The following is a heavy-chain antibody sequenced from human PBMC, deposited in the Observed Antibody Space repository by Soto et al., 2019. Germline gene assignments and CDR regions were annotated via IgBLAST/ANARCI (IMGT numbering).Heavy chain of an antibody. Sequence: GGSLRLSCAASGFTFSSYSMNWVRQAPGKGLEWVSYISSSSSTIYYADSVKGRFTISRDNAKNSLYLQMNSLRDEDTAVYYCARDQSYCGGDCYRFDYWGQGTLVTAPQ. D-gene: IGHD2-21*02. V-gene: IGHV3-48*02. J-gene: IGHJ4*02. CDR3: ARDQSYCGGDCYRFDY. CDR1: GFTFSSYS. CDR2: ISSSSSTI.